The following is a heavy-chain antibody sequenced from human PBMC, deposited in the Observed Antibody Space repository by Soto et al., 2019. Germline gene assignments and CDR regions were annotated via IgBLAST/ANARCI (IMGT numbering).Heavy chain of an antibody. CDR2: IYYSGST. CDR1: GGSISSGGYY. Sequence: QVQLQESGPGLVKPSQTLSLTCTVSGGSISSGGYYWSWIRQHPGKGLEWIGYIYYSGSTYYNPSLKSRVTISVDTSKNQSSLKLSSVTAADTAVYYCAREAYGSGSYYSYYYYGMDVWGQGTTVTVSS. D-gene: IGHD3-10*01. CDR3: AREAYGSGSYYSYYYYGMDV. J-gene: IGHJ6*02. V-gene: IGHV4-31*03.